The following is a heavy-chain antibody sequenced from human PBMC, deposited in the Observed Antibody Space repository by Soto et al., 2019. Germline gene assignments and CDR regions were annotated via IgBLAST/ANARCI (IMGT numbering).Heavy chain of an antibody. V-gene: IGHV4-59*01. J-gene: IGHJ6*02. Sequence: SETLSLTCTVSGGSISSYYWSWIRQPPGKGLEWIGYIYYSGSTNYNPSLKSRVTISVDTSKNQFSLKLSSVTAADTAVYYCARVLILPSYYYYGMDVWGQGTTVTVSS. CDR1: GGSISSYY. CDR2: IYYSGST. CDR3: ARVLILPSYYYYGMDV.